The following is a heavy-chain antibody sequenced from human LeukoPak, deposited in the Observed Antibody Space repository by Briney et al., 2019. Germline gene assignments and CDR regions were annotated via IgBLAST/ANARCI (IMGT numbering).Heavy chain of an antibody. CDR1: GFTFSSYG. V-gene: IGHV3-30*02. CDR2: IRYDGSNK. Sequence: GGSLRLSCAASGFTFSSYGMFWVRQAPGKGLEWVAFIRYDGSNKYYADSVKGRFTISRDNSKNTLYLQMNSLRPEDTAVFYCAKDGAGSQSYCSSTSCYVDYWGQGTLVTVSS. D-gene: IGHD2-2*01. J-gene: IGHJ4*02. CDR3: AKDGAGSQSYCSSTSCYVDY.